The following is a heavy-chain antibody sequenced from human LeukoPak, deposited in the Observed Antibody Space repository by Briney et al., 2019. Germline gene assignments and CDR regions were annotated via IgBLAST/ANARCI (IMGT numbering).Heavy chain of an antibody. CDR1: GGTISSYY. D-gene: IGHD6-13*01. CDR2: IYYSGST. J-gene: IGHJ4*02. V-gene: IGHV4-59*01. CDR3: ARGVYIAAAQYGY. Sequence: SETLSLTCTVSGGTISSYYWSWIRQPPGKGLEWIGYIYYSGSTNYNPSLNSRVTISVDTSKDQFSLKLSSVTAADTAVYYCARGVYIAAAQYGYWGQGTLVTVSS.